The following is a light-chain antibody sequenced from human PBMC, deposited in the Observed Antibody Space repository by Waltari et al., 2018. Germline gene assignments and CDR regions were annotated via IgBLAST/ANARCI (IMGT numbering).Light chain of an antibody. CDR2: SDR. J-gene: IGLJ1*01. CDR3: QVWEISSEHYV. CDR1: TIGTKS. V-gene: IGLV3-21*01. Sequence: SYVLTQPPSVSVAPGEPAGITCGGSTIGTKSVHWYQQKPGPAPVLVIYSDRDRPSGIPERFAGSNSGNTATLTISRVEAGDEADYYCQVWEISSEHYVFGSGTKVTVL.